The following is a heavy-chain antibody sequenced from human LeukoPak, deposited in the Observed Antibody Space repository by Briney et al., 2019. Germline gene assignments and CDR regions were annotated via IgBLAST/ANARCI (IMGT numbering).Heavy chain of an antibody. CDR2: IYHSGST. Sequence: SETLSLTCTVSGGSISSGGYYWSWIRQPPGKGLEWIGYIYHSGSTYYNPSLKSRVTISVDRSKNQFSLKLSSVTAADTAVYYCAREGSGWQHDAFDIWGQGTMVTVSS. CDR1: GGSISSGGYY. J-gene: IGHJ3*02. CDR3: AREGSGWQHDAFDI. D-gene: IGHD6-19*01. V-gene: IGHV4-30-2*01.